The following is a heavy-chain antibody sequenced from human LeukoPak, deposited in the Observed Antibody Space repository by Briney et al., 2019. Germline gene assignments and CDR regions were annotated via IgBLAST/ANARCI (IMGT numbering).Heavy chain of an antibody. CDR3: ARLTYYYDSSGQNWFDP. Sequence: GASVKVSCKASGYTFTSHAMHWVRQAPGQRLEWMGWINAGNGNTKYSQKFRGRVTITRDTSASTAYMELSSLRSEDTAVYYCARLTYYYDSSGQNWFDPWGQGTLVTVSS. CDR1: GYTFTSHA. V-gene: IGHV1-3*01. J-gene: IGHJ5*02. D-gene: IGHD3-22*01. CDR2: INAGNGNT.